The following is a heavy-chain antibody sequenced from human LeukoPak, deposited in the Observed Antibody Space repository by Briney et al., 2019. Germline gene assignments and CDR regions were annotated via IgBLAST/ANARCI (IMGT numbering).Heavy chain of an antibody. V-gene: IGHV4-39*01. CDR2: IYYGENT. Sequence: SETLSLTCTVSGGSISSGPYYWGWIRQPPGKGLEWIGNIYYGENTYYNPSLRSRVTISIDTSKNQFYLKLSSLTAADTAVYYCARRDDSSGYHKIFDYWGPGTLVTVSS. J-gene: IGHJ4*02. D-gene: IGHD3-22*01. CDR1: GGSISSGPYY. CDR3: ARRDDSSGYHKIFDY.